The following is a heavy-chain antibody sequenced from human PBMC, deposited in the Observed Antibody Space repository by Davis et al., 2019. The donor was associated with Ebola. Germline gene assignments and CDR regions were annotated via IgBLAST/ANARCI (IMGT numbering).Heavy chain of an antibody. V-gene: IGHV3-21*01. Sequence: GGSLRLSCAASGFTFSSYSMNWVRQAPGKGLEWVSSISSSSSYIYYADSVKGRFTISRDNAKNSLYLQMNSLRAEDTAVYYCARGDYYDSSGLMYFVGGIDYWGQGTLVTVSS. D-gene: IGHD3-22*01. CDR2: ISSSSSYI. CDR3: ARGDYYDSSGLMYFVGGIDY. CDR1: GFTFSSYS. J-gene: IGHJ4*02.